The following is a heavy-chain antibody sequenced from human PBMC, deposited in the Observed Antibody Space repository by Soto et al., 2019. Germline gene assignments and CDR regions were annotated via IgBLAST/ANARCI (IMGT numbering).Heavy chain of an antibody. V-gene: IGHV3-23*01. J-gene: IGHJ3*01. Sequence: EVQLLESGGRLVQPGGSLRLSCAASGFTFGNYGMNWVRQAPGKGLEWVSGISGGGGSTYYADSAKGRFTISRDPSKNTVYLEMNSLRAEDTAVYYCAKGFIVVVTVLRPDDAFDVWGQGTLVTVSS. D-gene: IGHD2-21*02. CDR3: AKGFIVVVTVLRPDDAFDV. CDR2: ISGGGGST. CDR1: GFTFGNYG.